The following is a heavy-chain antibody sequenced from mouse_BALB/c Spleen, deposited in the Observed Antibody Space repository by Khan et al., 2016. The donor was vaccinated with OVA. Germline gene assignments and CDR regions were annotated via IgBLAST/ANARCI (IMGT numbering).Heavy chain of an antibody. Sequence: QVQLKQSGAELVRPGASVKLSCKTSGYIFTNYWIHWVKQRSGQGLEWIARIYPGTDNTYYSEKVRDKATLTADKSSSTAYMQLSSLKSEDSAIYFCAREEALYYFDYWGQGTTLTVTS. CDR3: AREEALYYFDY. J-gene: IGHJ2*01. V-gene: IGHV1-76*01. CDR1: GYIFTNYW. CDR2: IYPGTDNT. D-gene: IGHD3-2*02.